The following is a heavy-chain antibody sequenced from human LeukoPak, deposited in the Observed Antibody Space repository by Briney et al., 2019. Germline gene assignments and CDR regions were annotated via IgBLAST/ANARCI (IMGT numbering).Heavy chain of an antibody. D-gene: IGHD3-22*01. Sequence: PGGSLRLSCAVSGITLSNYGMSWVRQAPGKGLEWVAGISGSGGGTNYADSVKGRFTISRDNPKNTLYLQMNSLGAEDTAVYFCAERGVVIRVILVGFHKEAYYFDSWGQGALVTVSS. CDR1: GITLSNYG. J-gene: IGHJ4*02. CDR3: AERGVVIRVILVGFHKEAYYFDS. V-gene: IGHV3-23*01. CDR2: ISGSGGGT.